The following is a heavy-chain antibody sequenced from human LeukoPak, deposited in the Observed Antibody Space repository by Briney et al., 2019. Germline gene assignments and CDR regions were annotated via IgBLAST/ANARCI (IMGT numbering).Heavy chain of an antibody. D-gene: IGHD3-10*01. CDR1: GGSISSHY. CDR2: IYYSGST. V-gene: IGHV4-59*11. J-gene: IGHJ4*02. Sequence: SETLSLTCTVSGGSISSHYWSWIRQPPGKGLEWIGYIYYSGSTNYNPSLKSRVTISVDTSKNQFSLKLSSVTAADTAVYYCARRYYYNLGSFPFDFWGQGTLVTVSS. CDR3: ARRYYYNLGSFPFDF.